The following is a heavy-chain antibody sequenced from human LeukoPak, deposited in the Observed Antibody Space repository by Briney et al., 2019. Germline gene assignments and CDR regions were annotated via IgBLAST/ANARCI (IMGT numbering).Heavy chain of an antibody. CDR3: AKDPGPRSRATVTTGLPYYFDY. Sequence: GGSLRLSCAASGFTFSSYAMSWVRQAPGQGLEWVSAISGSGGSTYYADSVKGRFTISRDNSKNTRYLQMNSLRAEDTAVYYCAKDPGPRSRATVTTGLPYYFDYWGQGTLVTVSS. V-gene: IGHV3-23*01. D-gene: IGHD4-11*01. J-gene: IGHJ4*02. CDR1: GFTFSSYA. CDR2: ISGSGGST.